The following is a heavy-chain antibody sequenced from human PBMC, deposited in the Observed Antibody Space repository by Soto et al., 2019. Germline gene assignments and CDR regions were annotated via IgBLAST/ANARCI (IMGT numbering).Heavy chain of an antibody. Sequence: GGSLRLSCAASGFTFSSYSMNWVRQAPGKGLEWVSYIGSSSSTIYYADSVKGRFTISRDNAKNSLYLQMNSLRDEDTAVYYCARDPRWAGVSSKAFDIWGQGTMVTVSS. CDR2: IGSSSSTI. V-gene: IGHV3-48*02. CDR3: ARDPRWAGVSSKAFDI. J-gene: IGHJ3*02. CDR1: GFTFSSYS. D-gene: IGHD4-4*01.